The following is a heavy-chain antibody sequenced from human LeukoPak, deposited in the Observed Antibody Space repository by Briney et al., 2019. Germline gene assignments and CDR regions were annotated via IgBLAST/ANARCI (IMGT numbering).Heavy chain of an antibody. J-gene: IGHJ3*02. CDR3: AGGEMATIEDAFDI. D-gene: IGHD5-24*01. V-gene: IGHV4-59*11. CDR1: GGSISSHY. CDR2: IYYSGST. Sequence: SETLSLTCTVSGGSISSHYWSWIRQSPGKGLEWIGYIYYSGSTNYNPSLKSRVTISVDTSKNQFSLKLSSVTAADTAVYYCAGGEMATIEDAFDIWGQGTMVTVSS.